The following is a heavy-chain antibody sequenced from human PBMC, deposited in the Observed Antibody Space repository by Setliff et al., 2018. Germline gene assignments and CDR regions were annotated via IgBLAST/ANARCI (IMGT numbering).Heavy chain of an antibody. D-gene: IGHD1-1*01. Sequence: PSETLSLTCAVSGDSISDDYWWSWVRQSPGRELEWIGEINQSGTTNYNPPLKSRATISVDNSKNQLSLNLNSVTAADTAVYFCARGARTGHLDSWGQGTLVTAPQ. V-gene: IGHV4-4*02. CDR3: ARGARTGHLDS. J-gene: IGHJ4*02. CDR1: GDSISDDYW. CDR2: INQSGTT.